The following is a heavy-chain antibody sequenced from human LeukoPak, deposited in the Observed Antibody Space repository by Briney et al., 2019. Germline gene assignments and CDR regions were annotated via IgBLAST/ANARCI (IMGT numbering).Heavy chain of an antibody. Sequence: SETPSLTCAVSGYSISTGYYWGWIRQPPGKGLEWIGNIYHSGNAYYNPSLKSRVTISVDTSKNQFSLKLSSVTAADTAVYYCARRGYSYGSPFDYWGQGTLVTVSS. V-gene: IGHV4-38-2*01. CDR1: GYSISTGYY. CDR3: ARRGYSYGSPFDY. D-gene: IGHD5-18*01. CDR2: IYHSGNA. J-gene: IGHJ4*02.